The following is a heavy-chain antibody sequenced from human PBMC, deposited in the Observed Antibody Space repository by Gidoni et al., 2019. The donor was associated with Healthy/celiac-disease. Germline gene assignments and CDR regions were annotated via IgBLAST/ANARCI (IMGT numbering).Heavy chain of an antibody. CDR2: IWYDGSNK. J-gene: IGHJ4*02. CDR3: ARGDREWLFYY. Sequence: QVQLVESGGGVVQPGRALRVSGAASGFTFSSYGMHWVRQAPGKGLGWVAVIWYDGSNKYYADSVKGRFTISRDNSKNTLYLQMNSLRAEDTAVYYCARGDREWLFYYWGQGTLVTVSS. D-gene: IGHD3-3*01. V-gene: IGHV3-33*01. CDR1: GFTFSSYG.